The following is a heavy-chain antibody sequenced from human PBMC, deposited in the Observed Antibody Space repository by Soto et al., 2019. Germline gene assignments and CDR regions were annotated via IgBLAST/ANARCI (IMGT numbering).Heavy chain of an antibody. CDR3: ANRVYHGDFDY. Sequence: EVQLLESGGGLVQPGGSLRLSCAASGFTFSSYAMSWVRQAPGKGLEWVSGISNSGGGTYYADSVKGRFTLSRDNSKNTLYPQMNSLRADDTAVYYCANRVYHGDFDYWGQGTLATVSS. J-gene: IGHJ4*02. CDR2: ISNSGGGT. D-gene: IGHD2-2*01. V-gene: IGHV3-23*01. CDR1: GFTFSSYA.